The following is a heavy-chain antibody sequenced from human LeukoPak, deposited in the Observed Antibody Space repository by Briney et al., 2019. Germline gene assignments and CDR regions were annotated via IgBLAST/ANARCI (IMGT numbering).Heavy chain of an antibody. CDR2: ISSSSSYI. CDR1: GFTFSSYS. CDR3: ARDSQYEQPGDYYMDV. Sequence: PGGSLRLSCAASGFTFSSYSMNWVRQAPGKGLEWVSSISSSSSYIYYADSVKGRFTISRDNAKNSLYLQMNSLRAEDTAVYYCARDSQYEQPGDYYMDVWGKGTTVTVSS. J-gene: IGHJ6*03. V-gene: IGHV3-21*01. D-gene: IGHD6-13*01.